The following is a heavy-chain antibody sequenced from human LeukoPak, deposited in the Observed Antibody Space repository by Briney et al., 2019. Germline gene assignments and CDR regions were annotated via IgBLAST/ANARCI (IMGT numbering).Heavy chain of an antibody. CDR3: AAPWGYIAVAGPGDY. V-gene: IGHV3-30*02. Sequence: AGGSLRLSCAASGFTFSSYGMHWVRQAPGKGLEWVAFIRYDGSNKYYADSVKGRFTISRDNSKNTLYLQMNSLRAEDTAVYYCAAPWGYIAVAGPGDYWGQGTLVTVSS. J-gene: IGHJ4*02. CDR1: GFTFSSYG. CDR2: IRYDGSNK. D-gene: IGHD6-19*01.